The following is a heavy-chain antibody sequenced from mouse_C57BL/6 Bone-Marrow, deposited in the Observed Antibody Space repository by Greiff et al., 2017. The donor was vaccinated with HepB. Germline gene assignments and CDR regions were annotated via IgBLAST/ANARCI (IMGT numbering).Heavy chain of an antibody. CDR2: ISYSGST. J-gene: IGHJ1*03. Sequence: VQLKESGPGLAKPSQSLSLTCSVTGYSITSDYWNWIRKFPGKKLEYMGYISYSGSTYYNTSIKSRISITRDTSKTQYYLQLNSVTTEDTATYYCARTKNYYGTLWYFDVWGTGTTVTVSS. D-gene: IGHD1-1*01. CDR3: ARTKNYYGTLWYFDV. CDR1: GYSITSDY. V-gene: IGHV3-8*01.